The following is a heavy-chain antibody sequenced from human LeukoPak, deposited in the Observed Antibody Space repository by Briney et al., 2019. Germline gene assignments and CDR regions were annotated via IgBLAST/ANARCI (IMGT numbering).Heavy chain of an antibody. V-gene: IGHV4-59*01. D-gene: IGHD6-19*01. CDR3: ARAEKAVTGTLDS. J-gene: IGHJ4*02. Sequence: SETLSVTCTVSGGSISGDYWSWIRQPPGKGLEWIGYIYYSGSTNYNPSLKSRVTISVDTSKNQFSLKLSSVTAADTAVYYCARAEKAVTGTLDSWGQGTLITVSS. CDR1: GGSISGDY. CDR2: IYYSGST.